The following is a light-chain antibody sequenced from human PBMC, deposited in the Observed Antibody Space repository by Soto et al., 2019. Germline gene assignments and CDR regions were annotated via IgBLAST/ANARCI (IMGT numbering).Light chain of an antibody. Sequence: QSVLTQPRSVSGSPGQSVTISCTGTSNDVGGYNFVSWYHQHPGKVPKLFIYDVSRRPSGVPDRFSGSKSGNTASLTISGLQAEDEADYYCSSYAGSYTLVFGGGTKLTVL. CDR2: DVS. V-gene: IGLV2-11*01. J-gene: IGLJ2*01. CDR3: SSYAGSYTLV. CDR1: SNDVGGYNF.